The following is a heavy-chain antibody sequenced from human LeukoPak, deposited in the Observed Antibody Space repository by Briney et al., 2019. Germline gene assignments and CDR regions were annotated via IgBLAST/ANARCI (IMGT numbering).Heavy chain of an antibody. CDR1: GFTFSSYA. V-gene: IGHV3-23*01. J-gene: IGHJ6*03. CDR3: ATSPGHCSGGSCYPYYYYYYMDV. D-gene: IGHD2-15*01. CDR2: ISGSGGST. Sequence: QPGGSLRLSCAASGFTFSSYAMSWVRQAPGKGLEWVSAISGSGGSTYYADSVKGRFTISRDNAKNSLYLQMNSLRAEDTAVYYCATSPGHCSGGSCYPYYYYYYMDVWGKGTTVTVSS.